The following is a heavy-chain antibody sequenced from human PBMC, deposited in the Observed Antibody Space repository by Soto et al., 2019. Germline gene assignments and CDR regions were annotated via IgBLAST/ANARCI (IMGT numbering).Heavy chain of an antibody. D-gene: IGHD3-10*01. CDR1: GFTFSSYG. CDR2: IWYDGSNK. V-gene: IGHV3-33*01. Sequence: QVQLVESGGGVVQPGRSLRLSCAASGFTFSSYGMHWVRQAPGKGLEWVAVIWYDGSNKYYADSVKGRFTISRDNSKNTLYLQMNRLRAEDTAVYYCARELARSGQHWGQGTLVTVSS. J-gene: IGHJ1*01. CDR3: ARELARSGQH.